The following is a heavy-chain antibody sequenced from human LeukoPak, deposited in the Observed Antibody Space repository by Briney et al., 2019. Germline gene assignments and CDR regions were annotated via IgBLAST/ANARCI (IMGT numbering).Heavy chain of an antibody. D-gene: IGHD4-17*01. CDR3: ARSDCGDYVPLDY. CDR2: IYYSGST. V-gene: IGHV4-59*01. CDR1: GGSISSDY. Sequence: SETLSLTCTVSGGSISSDYWSWIRQPPGKGLEWIGYIYYSGSTNYNPSLKSRVTISVDTSKNQFSLKLSSVTAADTAVYCCARSDCGDYVPLDYWGQGTLVTVSS. J-gene: IGHJ4*02.